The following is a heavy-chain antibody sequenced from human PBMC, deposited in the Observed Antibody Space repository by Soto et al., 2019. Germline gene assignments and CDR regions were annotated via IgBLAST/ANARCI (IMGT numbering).Heavy chain of an antibody. CDR1: GYTFIDYG. V-gene: IGHV1-18*01. CDR3: ARGFPYGNYPY. Sequence: ASVKVSCKAAGYTFIDYGIGWVRQAPGQGLEWMGWINADNGNTNYAPKLQGRVTMTADTSTSTAYMELRSLRSDDTAMYYCARGFPYGNYPYGGREPLVTVSP. D-gene: IGHD4-17*01. CDR2: INADNGNT. J-gene: IGHJ4*02.